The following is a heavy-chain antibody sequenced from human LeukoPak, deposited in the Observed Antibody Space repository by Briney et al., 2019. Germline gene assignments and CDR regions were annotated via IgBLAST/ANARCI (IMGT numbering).Heavy chain of an antibody. J-gene: IGHJ4*02. CDR1: GFTFSSYS. V-gene: IGHV3-21*01. Sequence: GGSLRLSCAASGFTFSSYSMNWVRQAPGKGLEWVSSISSSSSYIYYADSVKGRFTISRDNAKNSLYLQMNSLRAEDTAVYYCARDYDFWSGYYSDYFNAWGQGILVTVSS. CDR3: ARDYDFWSGYYSDYFNA. D-gene: IGHD3-3*01. CDR2: ISSSSSYI.